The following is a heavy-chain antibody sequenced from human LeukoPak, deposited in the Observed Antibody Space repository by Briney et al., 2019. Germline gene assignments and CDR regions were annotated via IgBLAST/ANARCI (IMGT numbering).Heavy chain of an antibody. D-gene: IGHD3-9*01. Sequence: ASVKVSCKASGYTFTSYGISWVRQAPGQGLEWMGGISAYNGNTNYARTLQGRVTMTTDTSTSTAYMELRSLRSEDTAVYYCARGTVGRYYDILTGPFDPWGQGTLVTVSS. V-gene: IGHV1-18*01. CDR3: ARGTVGRYYDILTGPFDP. CDR2: ISAYNGNT. J-gene: IGHJ5*02. CDR1: GYTFTSYG.